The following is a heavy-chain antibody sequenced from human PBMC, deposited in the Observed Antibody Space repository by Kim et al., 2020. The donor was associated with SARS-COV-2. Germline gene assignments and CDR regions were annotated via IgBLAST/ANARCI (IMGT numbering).Heavy chain of an antibody. J-gene: IGHJ3*01. CDR2: ISNDGNNE. Sequence: GGSLRLSCAASGFTFSGFAMHWVRQAPGKGLEWLAVISNDGNNEYYAASVKGRFTLSRDNSNNTLFLQMNSLRSEDTAVYYCAKPRSYSSRWDVAFELWG. D-gene: IGHD6-13*01. CDR1: GFTFSGFA. V-gene: IGHV3-30*18. CDR3: AKPRSYSSRWDVAFEL.